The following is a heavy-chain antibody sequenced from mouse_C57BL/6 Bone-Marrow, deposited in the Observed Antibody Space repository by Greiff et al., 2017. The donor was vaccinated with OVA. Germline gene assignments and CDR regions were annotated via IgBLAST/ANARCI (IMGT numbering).Heavy chain of an antibody. D-gene: IGHD1-1*01. CDR3: ARDYGSSFCYAMDY. CDR1: GYTFTDYY. Sequence: EVQLQQSGPVLVKPGASVKMSCKASGYTFTDYYMNWVKQSHGKSLEWIGVINPYNGGTSYNQKFKGKATLTVDKSSSTAYMELNSLTSEDSAVYYCARDYGSSFCYAMDYWGQGTSVTVSS. V-gene: IGHV1-19*01. CDR2: INPYNGGT. J-gene: IGHJ4*01.